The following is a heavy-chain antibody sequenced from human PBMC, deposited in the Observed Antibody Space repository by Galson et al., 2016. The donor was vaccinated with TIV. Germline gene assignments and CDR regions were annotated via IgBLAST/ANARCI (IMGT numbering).Heavy chain of an antibody. D-gene: IGHD1-26*01. CDR1: GFTFSDYN. J-gene: IGHJ4*02. Sequence: SLRLSCAASGFTFSDYNMNWVRQAPGKGLEWVSSISGSTNYIYYADSVKGRFTVSRDNAKNSLSLQMNSLRADDTAVYYCGRKGGGRYFSYYFDNWGQGTLVTVSS. V-gene: IGHV3-21*01. CDR3: GRKGGGRYFSYYFDN. CDR2: ISGSTNYI.